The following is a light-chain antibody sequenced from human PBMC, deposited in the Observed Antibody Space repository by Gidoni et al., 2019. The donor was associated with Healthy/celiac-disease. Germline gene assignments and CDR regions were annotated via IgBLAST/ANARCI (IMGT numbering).Light chain of an antibody. CDR2: WAS. Sequence: DIVMTQYPDSLAVSLGERATINCKSSQSVLYSSNNKIYLAWYQQKPGQPPKLLIDWASTRESGVPDRFSGSGSGTDFTLTISSLQAEDVAVYYCQQYYSTPPLFTFGPGTKVEIK. CDR1: QSVLYSSNNKIY. J-gene: IGKJ3*01. CDR3: QQYYSTPPLFT. V-gene: IGKV4-1*01.